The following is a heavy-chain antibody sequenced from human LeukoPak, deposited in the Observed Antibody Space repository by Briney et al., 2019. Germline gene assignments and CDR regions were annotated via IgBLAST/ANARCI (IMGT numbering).Heavy chain of an antibody. CDR1: GGSISSYY. V-gene: IGHV4-4*07. J-gene: IGHJ4*02. CDR2: IYTSGST. CDR3: ARVLHDFWSGYRDYFNY. D-gene: IGHD3-3*01. Sequence: PSETLSLTCTVSGGSISSYYWSWIRQPAGKGLEWIGRIYTSGSTNYNPSLKSRVTMSVDTSKNQFSLKLSSVTAADTAVYYCARVLHDFWSGYRDYFNYWGQGTLVTVSS.